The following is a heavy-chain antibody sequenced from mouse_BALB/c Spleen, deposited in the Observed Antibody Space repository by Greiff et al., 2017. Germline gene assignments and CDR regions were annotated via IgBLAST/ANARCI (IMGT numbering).Heavy chain of an antibody. CDR2: INPDSSTI. CDR1: GFDFSRYW. CDR3: ARGGYYYGSSYVSHFDY. J-gene: IGHJ2*01. D-gene: IGHD1-1*01. V-gene: IGHV4-1*02. Sequence: EVKLLESGGGLVQPGGSLKLSCAASGFDFSRYWMSWVRQAPGKGLEWIGEINPDSSTINYTPSLKDKFIISRDNAKNTLYLQMSKVRSEDTALYYCARGGYYYGSSYVSHFDYWGQGTTLTVSS.